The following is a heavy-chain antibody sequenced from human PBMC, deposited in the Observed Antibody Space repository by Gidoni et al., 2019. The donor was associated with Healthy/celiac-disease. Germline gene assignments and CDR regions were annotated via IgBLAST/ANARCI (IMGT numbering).Heavy chain of an antibody. CDR1: GGTFSSYA. J-gene: IGHJ4*02. D-gene: IGHD3-22*01. Sequence: QVQLVQSGAEVKKPGSSVKVSCKASGGTFSSYAISWVRQAPGQGLEWMGRIIPILGIANYAQKFQGRVTITADKSTSTAYMELSSLRSEDTAVYYCARVELGLNYYDSSGFDYWGQGTLVTVSS. CDR3: ARVELGLNYYDSSGFDY. CDR2: IIPILGIA. V-gene: IGHV1-69*04.